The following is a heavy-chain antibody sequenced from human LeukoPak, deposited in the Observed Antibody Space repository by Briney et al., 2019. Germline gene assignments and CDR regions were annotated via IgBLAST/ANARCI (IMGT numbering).Heavy chain of an antibody. CDR3: AKKPVVAALLWAFDI. CDR2: ISSSGGST. CDR1: GFTFSTYE. V-gene: IGHV3-23*01. D-gene: IGHD2-15*01. J-gene: IGHJ3*02. Sequence: PGGSLRLSCAASGFTFSTYEMSWVRQAPRKGLEWVSSISSSGGSTYYADSVKGRFTISRDNSKNTLYLQMNSLRAEDTAVYYCAKKPVVAALLWAFDIWGQGTMVTVSS.